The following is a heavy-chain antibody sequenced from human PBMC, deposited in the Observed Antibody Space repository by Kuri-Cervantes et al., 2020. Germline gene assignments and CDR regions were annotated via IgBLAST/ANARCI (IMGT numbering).Heavy chain of an antibody. J-gene: IGHJ5*02. Sequence: SAKVSCKASGGTFSSYAISWVRQAPGQGLEWMGGIIPIFGTANYAQKFQGRVTITADESTSTAYMELSSLRSEDTAVYYCARGRITMVQDQYWFDPWGQGTLVTVSS. CDR2: IIPIFGTA. CDR3: ARGRITMVQDQYWFDP. D-gene: IGHD3-10*01. V-gene: IGHV1-69*13. CDR1: GGTFSSYA.